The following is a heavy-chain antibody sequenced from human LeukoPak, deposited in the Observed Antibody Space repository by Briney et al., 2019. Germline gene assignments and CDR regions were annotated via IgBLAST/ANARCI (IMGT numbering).Heavy chain of an antibody. CDR3: ARDPRYCSSTSRWYFDY. V-gene: IGHV4-34*01. CDR1: GGSFSGYY. D-gene: IGHD2-2*01. Sequence: PSETLSLTCAVYGGSFSGYYWSWIRQPPGKGLEWIGEINHSGSTNYNPSLKSRVTISVDTSKNQFSLKLSSVTAADTAVYYCARDPRYCSSTSRWYFDYWGQGTLVTVSS. J-gene: IGHJ4*02. CDR2: INHSGST.